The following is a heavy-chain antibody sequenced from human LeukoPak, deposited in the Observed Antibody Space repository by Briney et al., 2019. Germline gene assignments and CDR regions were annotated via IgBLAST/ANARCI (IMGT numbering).Heavy chain of an antibody. D-gene: IGHD6-19*01. CDR3: ARGAIAVALEV. J-gene: IGHJ4*02. V-gene: IGHV4-34*01. CDR2: INHSGST. CDR1: GGSFSGYY. Sequence: PSETLFLTCAVYGGSFSGYYWSWIRQPPGKGLEWIGEINHSGSTNYNPSLKSRVTISVDTSKNQFSLKLSSVTAADTAVYYCARGAIAVALEVWGQGILVTVSS.